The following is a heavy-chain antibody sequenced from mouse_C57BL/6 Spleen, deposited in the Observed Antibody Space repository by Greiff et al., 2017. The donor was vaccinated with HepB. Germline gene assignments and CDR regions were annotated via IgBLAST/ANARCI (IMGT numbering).Heavy chain of an antibody. D-gene: IGHD2-1*01. CDR2: ISDGGSYT. CDR1: GFTFSSYA. V-gene: IGHV5-4*01. CDR3: ARPYGNSPYYAMDY. J-gene: IGHJ4*01. Sequence: EVQGVESGGGLVKPGGSLKLSCAASGFTFSSYAMSWVRQTPEKRLEWVATISDGGSYTYYPDNVKGRFTISRDNAKNNLYLQMSHLKSEDTAMYYCARPYGNSPYYAMDYWGQGTSVTVSS.